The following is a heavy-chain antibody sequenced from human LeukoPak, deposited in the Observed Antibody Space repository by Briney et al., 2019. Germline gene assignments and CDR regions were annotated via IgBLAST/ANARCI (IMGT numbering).Heavy chain of an antibody. CDR3: AANPVRNGYPAGFDY. V-gene: IGHV4-39*07. CDR2: IYYSGST. CDR1: GGSISSSSYY. Sequence: SETLSLTCTVSGGSISSSSYYWGWIRQPPGKGLEWIGSIYYSGSTYYNPSLKSRVTISVDTSKNQFSLKMNSVTAADTAVFYCAANPVRNGYPAGFDYWGLGTLLTVSS. J-gene: IGHJ4*02. D-gene: IGHD5-18*01.